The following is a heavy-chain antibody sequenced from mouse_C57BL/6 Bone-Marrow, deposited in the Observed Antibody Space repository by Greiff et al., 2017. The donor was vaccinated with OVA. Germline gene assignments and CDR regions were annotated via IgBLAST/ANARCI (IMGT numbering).Heavy chain of an antibody. CDR1: GYAFSSYW. CDR2: IYPGDGDT. D-gene: IGHD1-1*01. J-gene: IGHJ4*01. Sequence: QVQLQQSGAELVKPGASVKISCKASGYAFSSYWMNWVKQRPGKGLEWIGQIYPGDGDTNYNGKFKGKATLTADKSSSTAYMQLSSLTSEDSAVYFCARVYYYGIYYAMDYWGQGTSVTVSS. V-gene: IGHV1-80*01. CDR3: ARVYYYGIYYAMDY.